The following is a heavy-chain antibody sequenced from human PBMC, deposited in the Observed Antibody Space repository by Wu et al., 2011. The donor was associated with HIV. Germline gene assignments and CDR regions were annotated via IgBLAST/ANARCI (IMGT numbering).Heavy chain of an antibody. V-gene: IGHV1-2*02. CDR3: AKDWGIAAAGFAFDI. Sequence: YTFTGYYMHWVRQAPGQGLEWMGWINPNSGGTNYAQKFQGRVTMTRDTSISTAYMELSRLRAEDTAVYYCAKDWGIAAAGFAFDIWGQGTMVTVSS. CDR1: YTFTGYY. CDR2: INPNSGGT. D-gene: IGHD6-13*01. J-gene: IGHJ3*02.